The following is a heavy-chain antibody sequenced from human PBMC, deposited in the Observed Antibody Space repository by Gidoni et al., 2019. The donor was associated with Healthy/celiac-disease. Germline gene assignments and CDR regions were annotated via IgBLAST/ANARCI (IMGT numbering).Heavy chain of an antibody. D-gene: IGHD3-22*01. Sequence: EVQLVESGGGLVQPGGSLRLSCAASGFTFSSYAMSWVRQAPGKGLEWVSAISGSGGSTYYADSVKGRFTISRDNSKNTLYLQMNSLRAEDTAVYYCAKAPKGIYDSSGYSNYYFDYWGQGTLVTVSS. CDR1: GFTFSSYA. CDR2: ISGSGGST. J-gene: IGHJ4*02. V-gene: IGHV3-23*04. CDR3: AKAPKGIYDSSGYSNYYFDY.